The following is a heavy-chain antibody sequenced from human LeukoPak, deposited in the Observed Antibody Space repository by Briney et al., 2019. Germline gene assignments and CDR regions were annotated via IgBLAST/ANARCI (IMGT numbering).Heavy chain of an antibody. V-gene: IGHV3-49*03. D-gene: IGHD6-13*01. J-gene: IGHJ4*02. CDR2: IRSKTYGGTT. Sequence: GESLRLSCTASGFTFGDYAMSWFRQAPGKGLEWVGFIRSKTYGGTTGYAASVKDTFTISRDDSKSVVYLQMNSLKTEDTAFYYCTRGVGQQLIPPDYWGEGTLVTVSS. CDR3: TRGVGQQLIPPDY. CDR1: GFTFGDYA.